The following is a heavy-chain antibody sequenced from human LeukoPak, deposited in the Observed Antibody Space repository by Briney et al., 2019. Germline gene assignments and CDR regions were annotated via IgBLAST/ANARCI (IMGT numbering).Heavy chain of an antibody. J-gene: IGHJ4*02. D-gene: IGHD5-18*01. Sequence: SETLSLTCTVSGGSISTYYWNWIRQPPGKGLEWIGHIYYSGSTNYNPSLKSRVTISVDTSRNQFSLRVSSVTAADTAVYYCARSRGYTYGFDYWGQGTLVTVSS. CDR1: GGSISTYY. CDR3: ARSRGYTYGFDY. CDR2: IYYSGST. V-gene: IGHV4-59*01.